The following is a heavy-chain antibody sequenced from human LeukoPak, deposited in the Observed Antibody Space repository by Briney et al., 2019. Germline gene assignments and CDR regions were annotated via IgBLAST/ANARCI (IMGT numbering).Heavy chain of an antibody. J-gene: IGHJ4*02. CDR2: IYHSGSA. V-gene: IGHV4-38-2*01. CDR3: ASYNSGWYYFDY. CDR1: GYSISSVYY. D-gene: IGHD6-19*01. Sequence: PSETLSLTCAVSGYSISSVYYWGWIRQPPGKGLEWIGCIYHSGSAYYNPSLKSRITISVDTSKNKFSVTLSSVTAADTAVYYCASYNSGWYYFDYWGQGTLVTVSS.